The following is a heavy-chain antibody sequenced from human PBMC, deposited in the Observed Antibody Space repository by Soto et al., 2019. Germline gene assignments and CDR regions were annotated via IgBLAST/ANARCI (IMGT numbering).Heavy chain of an antibody. J-gene: IGHJ6*02. D-gene: IGHD5-18*01. CDR3: ARDHRIQLWLGYYYYYGMDV. V-gene: IGHV4-30-4*01. CDR1: GGSISSGDYY. CDR2: IYYSGST. Sequence: PSETLSLTCTVSGGSISSGDYYWSWIRQPPGKGLEWIGYIYYSGSTYYNPSLKSRVTISVDTSKNQFSLKLSSVTAADTAVYYCARDHRIQLWLGYYYYYGMDVWGQGTTVTVS.